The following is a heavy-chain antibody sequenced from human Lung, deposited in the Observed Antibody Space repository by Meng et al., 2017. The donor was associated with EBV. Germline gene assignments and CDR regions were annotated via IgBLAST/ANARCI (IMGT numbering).Heavy chain of an antibody. CDR1: GGSISSGGYY. D-gene: IGHD3-22*01. J-gene: IGHJ4*02. CDR3: ARVYYYDSSGYSH. Sequence: QVPLEHAGPGLVKPSPTLSLTCTVSGGSISSGGYYWSWIRQHPGKGLEWIGYIYYSGSTYYHPSLKSRVTISVDTSKNQFSLKLSSVTAADTAVYYCARVYYYDSSGYSHWGQGTLVTVSS. V-gene: IGHV4-31*03. CDR2: IYYSGST.